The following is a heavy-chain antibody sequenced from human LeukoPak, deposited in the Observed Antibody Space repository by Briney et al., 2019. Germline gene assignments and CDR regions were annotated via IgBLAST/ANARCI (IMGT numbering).Heavy chain of an antibody. CDR3: ARDRGGIGYYMDV. Sequence: GGSLRLSCAASGFTFSSYSMNWVRQAPGKGLEWVAATSSSDAGTYHADSVRGRFTISRDNAKTSLYLQMNSLRAEDTALYYCARDRGGIGYYMDVWGKGTTVTVSS. V-gene: IGHV3-21*01. CDR2: TSSSDAGT. J-gene: IGHJ6*03. D-gene: IGHD3-16*02. CDR1: GFTFSSYS.